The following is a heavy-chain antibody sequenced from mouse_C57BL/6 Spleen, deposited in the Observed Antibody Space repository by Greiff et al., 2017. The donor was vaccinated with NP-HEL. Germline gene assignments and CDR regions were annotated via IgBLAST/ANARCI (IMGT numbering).Heavy chain of an antibody. D-gene: IGHD3-2*02. CDR1: GYTFTDYN. CDR3: ARDSSGSWFAY. V-gene: IGHV1-18*01. J-gene: IGHJ3*01. CDR2: INPNNGGT. Sequence: VQLKQSGPELVKPGASVKIPCKASGYTFTDYNMDWVKQSHGKSLEWIGDINPNNGGTIYNQKFKGKATLTVDKSSSTAYMELRSLTSEDTAVYYCARDSSGSWFAYWGQGTLVTVSA.